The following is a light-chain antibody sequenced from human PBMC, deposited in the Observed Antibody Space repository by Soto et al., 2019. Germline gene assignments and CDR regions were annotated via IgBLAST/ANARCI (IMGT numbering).Light chain of an antibody. CDR1: QSVFTN. Sequence: DIVMTQSPATLSVSPGEGVTLSCRASQSVFTNLAWYQQKPGQAPGLLIYGASTRATGLPARFSGSGSGTEFTLTISSLQSEDFAVYFCQQYNNWLTFGGGTKVEI. CDR3: QQYNNWLT. CDR2: GAS. J-gene: IGKJ4*01. V-gene: IGKV3-15*01.